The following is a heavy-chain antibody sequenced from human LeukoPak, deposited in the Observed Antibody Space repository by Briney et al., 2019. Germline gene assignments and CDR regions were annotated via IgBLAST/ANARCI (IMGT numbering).Heavy chain of an antibody. V-gene: IGHV3-15*01. Sequence: GGSLRLSCAASGFTFSDAWMSWVRQAPGKGLEWVGRIKSETDGGTTDYAAPVKGRFTISRDDSKNTVYLQMNSLKTEDTALYYCTTGLIAVTSGGYFDYWGQGTLVTVSS. CDR1: GFTFSDAW. J-gene: IGHJ4*02. CDR3: TTGLIAVTSGGYFDY. CDR2: IKSETDGGTT. D-gene: IGHD6-19*01.